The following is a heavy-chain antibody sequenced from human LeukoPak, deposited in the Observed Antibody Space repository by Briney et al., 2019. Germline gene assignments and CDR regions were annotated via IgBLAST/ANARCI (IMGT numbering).Heavy chain of an antibody. CDR2: IQPDGSGQ. CDR3: ASQSYARFDP. CDR1: GFTFSSYS. J-gene: IGHJ5*02. D-gene: IGHD3-16*01. Sequence: GGSLRLSCGASGFTFSSYSMHWVRQAPGKGLEWVGNIQPDGSGQYPVDSLKGRFTISRDNVRNSLFLQMNSLRVEDTAVYYCASQSYARFDPWGQGTLVTVSS. V-gene: IGHV3-7*01.